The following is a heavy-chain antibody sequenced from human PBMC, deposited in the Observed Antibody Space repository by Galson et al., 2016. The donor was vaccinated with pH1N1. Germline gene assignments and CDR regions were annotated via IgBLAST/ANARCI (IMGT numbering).Heavy chain of an antibody. D-gene: IGHD3-10*01. CDR1: GYSFTTSW. V-gene: IGHV5-51*01. CDR2: IYPGDSDA. CDR3: ARHENYGAGSLDY. J-gene: IGHJ4*02. Sequence: QSGAEVKKSGESLKISCKVSGYSFTTSWIGWVRQMPGKGLEWMGIIYPGDSDAFYSPSFEGQVTMSVDKYISTAYLQWTTLKASDTALSFCARHENYGAGSLDYWGQGTLVTVSS.